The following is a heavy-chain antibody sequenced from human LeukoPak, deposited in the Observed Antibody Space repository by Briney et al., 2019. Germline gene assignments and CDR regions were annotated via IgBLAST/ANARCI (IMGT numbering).Heavy chain of an antibody. D-gene: IGHD3-10*01. V-gene: IGHV4-4*07. CDR2: IYTSGST. J-gene: IGHJ4*02. CDR1: GGSISSYY. CDR3: AREGYYGSGSYYNFDY. Sequence: ASETLSLTCTVSGGSISSYYWSWIRQPAGKGLEWIGRIYTSGSTNYNPSLKSRVTMSVDTSKNQFSLKLSSVTAADTAVYYWAREGYYGSGSYYNFDYWGQGTLVTVSS.